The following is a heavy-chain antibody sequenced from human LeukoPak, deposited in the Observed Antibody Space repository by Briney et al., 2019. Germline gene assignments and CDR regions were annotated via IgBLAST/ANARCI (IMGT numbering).Heavy chain of an antibody. D-gene: IGHD2-2*01. V-gene: IGHV4-34*01. Sequence: KPSETLSLTCAVYGGSFSGYYWSWIRQPPGKGLEWIGEINHSGSTNYNPSLKSRVTISVDTSENQFSLKLSSVTAADTAVYYCARKCSSTSCRGFDPWGQGTLVTVSS. CDR3: ARKCSSTSCRGFDP. J-gene: IGHJ5*02. CDR2: INHSGST. CDR1: GGSFSGYY.